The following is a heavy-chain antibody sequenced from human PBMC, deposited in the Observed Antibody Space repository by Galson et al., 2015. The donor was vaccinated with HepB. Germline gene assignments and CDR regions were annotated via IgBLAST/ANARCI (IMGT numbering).Heavy chain of an antibody. CDR1: GFTFSSYS. D-gene: IGHD1-26*01. CDR3: ARVRVGPNPAFDI. J-gene: IGHJ3*02. V-gene: IGHV3-21*01. CDR2: ISSSSSYI. Sequence: SLRLSCAASGFTFSSYSMNWVRQAPGKGLEWVSSISSSSSYIYYADSVKGRFTISRDNAKNSLYLQMNSLRAEDTAVYYCARVRVGPNPAFDIWGQGTMVTVSS.